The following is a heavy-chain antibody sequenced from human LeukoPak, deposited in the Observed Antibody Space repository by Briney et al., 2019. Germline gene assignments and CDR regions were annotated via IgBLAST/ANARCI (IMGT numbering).Heavy chain of an antibody. Sequence: SVNVSFKASGCTFSSYAISWGRQAPGQGLELMGVIIPSFGTANYAYKFQGRVTITADESTTTAYMDLSSLRSEDTAVYYCASVEVIVGDTLYYYYMDVWGKGTTVTVSS. CDR3: ASVEVIVGDTLYYYYMDV. J-gene: IGHJ6*03. D-gene: IGHD1-26*01. CDR1: GCTFSSYA. CDR2: IIPSFGTA. V-gene: IGHV1-69*01.